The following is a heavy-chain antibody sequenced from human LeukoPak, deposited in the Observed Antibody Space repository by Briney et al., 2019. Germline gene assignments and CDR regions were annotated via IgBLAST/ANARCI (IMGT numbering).Heavy chain of an antibody. CDR2: ISGSGGST. D-gene: IGHD3-3*01. CDR3: ARGATIFGVVPTPVYLLYGMDV. Sequence: PGGSLRLSCAASGFTFSSYAMSWVRQAPGKGLEWVSAISGSGGSTYYADSVKGRFTISRDNSKNTLYLQMNSLRAEDTAVYYCARGATIFGVVPTPVYLLYGMDVWGQGTTVTVSS. J-gene: IGHJ6*02. CDR1: GFTFSSYA. V-gene: IGHV3-23*01.